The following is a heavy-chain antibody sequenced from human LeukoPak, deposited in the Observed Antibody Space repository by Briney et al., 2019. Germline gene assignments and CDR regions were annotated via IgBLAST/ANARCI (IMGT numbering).Heavy chain of an antibody. Sequence: SETLSLTCTVSGGSISSYYWSWIRQPPGKGLEWIGYIYYSGSTNYNPSLKSRVTISVDTSKNQFSLKLSSVTAADTAVYYCAREDSSSWYPGGFDYRGQGTLVTVSS. CDR1: GGSISSYY. CDR2: IYYSGST. D-gene: IGHD6-13*01. J-gene: IGHJ4*02. V-gene: IGHV4-59*01. CDR3: AREDSSSWYPGGFDY.